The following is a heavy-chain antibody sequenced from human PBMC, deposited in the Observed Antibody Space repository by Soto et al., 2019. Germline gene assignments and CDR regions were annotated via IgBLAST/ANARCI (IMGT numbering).Heavy chain of an antibody. Sequence: GGSLRLSCAPSGFTFSSYAMSWVRQAPGKGLEWVSAISGSGGSTYYADSVKGRFTISRDDSKNTLYLQMNNLRAEDTAVYCCATKAPEIVPAASPYYYGMDVWGQGTTVTVSS. D-gene: IGHD2-2*01. CDR2: ISGSGGST. CDR1: GFTFSSYA. CDR3: ATKAPEIVPAASPYYYGMDV. V-gene: IGHV3-23*01. J-gene: IGHJ6*02.